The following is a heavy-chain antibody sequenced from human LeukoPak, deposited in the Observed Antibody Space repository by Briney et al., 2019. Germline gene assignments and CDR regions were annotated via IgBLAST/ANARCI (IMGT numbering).Heavy chain of an antibody. CDR3: ARNMGDGSGIIDY. J-gene: IGHJ4*02. CDR1: GYSISGSNW. Sequence: SDTLSLTCAVSGYSISGSNWWGWIRQPPGKGLEWIGYIYYSGSIYYNPSLKSRVTMLVDTSKNQFSLKLSSVTAVDTAVYYCARNMGDGSGIIDYWGQGTLVTVSS. D-gene: IGHD3-10*01. CDR2: IYYSGSI. V-gene: IGHV4-28*05.